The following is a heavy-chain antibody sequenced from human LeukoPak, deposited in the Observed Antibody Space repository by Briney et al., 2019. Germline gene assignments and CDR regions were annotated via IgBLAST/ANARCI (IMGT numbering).Heavy chain of an antibody. CDR1: GYTFTDYY. V-gene: IGHV1-69-2*01. D-gene: IGHD6-19*01. CDR3: ATMFSGSGWYYFDY. Sequence: GASVKVSCKVSGYTFTDYYMHWVQQAPGKGLERMGLVDPEDGETIYAEKFQGRVTITADTSTDTAYMELSSLRSEDTAVYYCATMFSGSGWYYFDYWGQGTLVTVSS. J-gene: IGHJ4*02. CDR2: VDPEDGET.